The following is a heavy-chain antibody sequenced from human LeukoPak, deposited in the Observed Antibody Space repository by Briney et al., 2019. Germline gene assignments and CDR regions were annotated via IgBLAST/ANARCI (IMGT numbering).Heavy chain of an antibody. V-gene: IGHV1-69*13. Sequence: GASVKVSCKASGGTFSSYAISWVRQAPGQGLEWMGGIIPIFGTANYAQKFRGRVTITADESTSTAYMELSSLRSEDTAVYYCARAFLRGYCSSTSCYGNGMDVWGQGTTVTVSS. D-gene: IGHD2-2*01. CDR3: ARAFLRGYCSSTSCYGNGMDV. CDR2: IIPIFGTA. J-gene: IGHJ6*02. CDR1: GGTFSSYA.